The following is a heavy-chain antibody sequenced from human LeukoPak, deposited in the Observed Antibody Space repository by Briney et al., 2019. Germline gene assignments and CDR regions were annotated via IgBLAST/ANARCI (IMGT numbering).Heavy chain of an antibody. Sequence: GGSLRLSCAASGFTFSSYAMHWVRQAPGKGLECVSAISSNGGSTYYANSVKGRFTISRDNSKNTLYLQMGSLRAEDMAVYYCARGDGGYWGQGTLVTVSS. V-gene: IGHV3-64*01. CDR3: ARGDGGY. CDR2: ISSNGGST. J-gene: IGHJ4*02. D-gene: IGHD3-10*01. CDR1: GFTFSSYA.